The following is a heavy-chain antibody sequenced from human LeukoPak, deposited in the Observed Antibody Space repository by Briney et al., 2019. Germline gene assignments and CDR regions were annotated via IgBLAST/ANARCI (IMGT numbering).Heavy chain of an antibody. J-gene: IGHJ4*02. CDR1: GGSISSTSYY. CDR3: ARSWIQLWLGDLTFDY. V-gene: IGHV4-39*01. Sequence: SETLSLTCAVSGGSISSTSYYWTWIRQPPGKGLEWIGSISYSGSTYYNPSLKSRVTISVDTSKNQFSLKLTPVTAADTAVYYCARSWIQLWLGDLTFDYWGQGTLVTVSS. CDR2: ISYSGST. D-gene: IGHD5-18*01.